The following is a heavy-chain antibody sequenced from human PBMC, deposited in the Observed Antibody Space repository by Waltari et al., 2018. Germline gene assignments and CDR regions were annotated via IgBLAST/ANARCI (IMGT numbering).Heavy chain of an antibody. D-gene: IGHD3-10*01. CDR1: GYSFANYL. V-gene: IGHV5-10-1*03. J-gene: IGHJ4*02. CDR2: IDPSDAYT. CDR3: ARFDSPWGSGSKGDY. Sequence: EGQLVQSGAEVKKPGESLRISCKGSGYSFANYLITWVRQLPGKGLEWMGRIDPSDAYTDYSPSFQGHVTISADKSISAAYLQWSSLRASDTAIYYCARFDSPWGSGSKGDYWGQGTLVTVSS.